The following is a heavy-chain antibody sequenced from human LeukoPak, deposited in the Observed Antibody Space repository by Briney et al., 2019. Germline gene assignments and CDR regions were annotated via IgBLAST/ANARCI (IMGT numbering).Heavy chain of an antibody. V-gene: IGHV5-51*01. CDR2: IYPGDSDT. J-gene: IGHJ5*02. D-gene: IGHD2-21*02. CDR1: GYSFTSYW. CDR3: ARQSLAYCGGDCYSLGPFDP. Sequence: GESLKISCKGSGYSFTSYWIGWVRQMPGKGLEWMGIIYPGDSDTRYSPSFQGQVTISADKSISTAYLQWSSLKASDTAMYYCARQSLAYCGGDCYSLGPFDPWGQGTLVTVSS.